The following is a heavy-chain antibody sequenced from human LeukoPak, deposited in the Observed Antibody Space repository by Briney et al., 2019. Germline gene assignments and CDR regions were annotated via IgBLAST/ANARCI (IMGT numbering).Heavy chain of an antibody. Sequence: GASVKVSCKASGDTFTGYYMHWVRQAPGQGLEWMGWINPNSGGTNYAQQDQGRVTVTRDTSISTAYMELSRLRPDDTAVYYCAVGRNGFWRPFDYWGQGTLVTVSS. CDR3: AVGRNGFWRPFDY. J-gene: IGHJ4*02. V-gene: IGHV1-2*02. CDR1: GDTFTGYY. D-gene: IGHD3-3*01. CDR2: INPNSGGT.